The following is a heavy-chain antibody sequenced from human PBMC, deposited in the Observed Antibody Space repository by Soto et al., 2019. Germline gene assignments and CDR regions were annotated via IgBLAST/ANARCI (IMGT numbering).Heavy chain of an antibody. CDR1: GFTFRSYT. D-gene: IGHD3-9*01. Sequence: XGGLRLTCAASGFTFRSYTMHWVRQAPGKGLDWVAVISYDGNNKYYADSVKGRFTISRDNSKNTLYLQMNSLRAEDTAVYYCARGTRLTGYYEPFDHWGQGTLVTVSS. CDR2: ISYDGNNK. CDR3: ARGTRLTGYYEPFDH. J-gene: IGHJ4*02. V-gene: IGHV3-30-3*01.